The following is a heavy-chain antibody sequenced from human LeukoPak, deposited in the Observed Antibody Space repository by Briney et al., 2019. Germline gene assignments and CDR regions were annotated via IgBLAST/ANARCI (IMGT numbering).Heavy chain of an antibody. CDR1: GFTFSSYA. CDR3: AKDRTVGASYWYFDL. Sequence: GGSLRLSCAASGFTFSSYAMSWARQAPGKGLEWVSGISSSGSGGNTYYADSVKGRFTISRGSSRNTLFLHMNTLRAEDTAIYYCAKDRTVGASYWYFDLWGRGTLVTVSS. CDR2: ISSSGSGGNT. V-gene: IGHV3-23*01. J-gene: IGHJ2*01. D-gene: IGHD1-26*01.